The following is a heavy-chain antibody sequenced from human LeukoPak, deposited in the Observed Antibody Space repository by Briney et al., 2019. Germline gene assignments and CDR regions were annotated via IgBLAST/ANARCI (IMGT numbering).Heavy chain of an antibody. J-gene: IGHJ4*02. CDR1: GFTFTGYH. D-gene: IGHD2-2*01. V-gene: IGHV1-2*06. CDR2: INPNSGDT. CDR3: ARDYCSSTSCLFDC. Sequence: GRSLRLSCAASGFTFTGYHMHWVRQAPGQGLEWMGRINPNSGDTNYAQKFQGRVTMTRDTSISTAYMELSRLRSDDTAVYYRARDYCSSTSCLFDCWGQGTLVTVSS.